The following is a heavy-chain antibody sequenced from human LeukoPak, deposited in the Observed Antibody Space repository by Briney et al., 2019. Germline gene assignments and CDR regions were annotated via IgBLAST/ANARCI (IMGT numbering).Heavy chain of an antibody. V-gene: IGHV3-30*18. Sequence: GGSLRLSCAASGFTFNSYGMHWVRQAPGKGLEWVAVISYDGSNKYYADSVKGRFTISRDNSKNTLYLQMNSLRAEDTAVYYCAKGHLYYYDSSGYTEQGVFDIWGQGTMVTVSS. CDR2: ISYDGSNK. J-gene: IGHJ3*02. D-gene: IGHD3-22*01. CDR3: AKGHLYYYDSSGYTEQGVFDI. CDR1: GFTFNSYG.